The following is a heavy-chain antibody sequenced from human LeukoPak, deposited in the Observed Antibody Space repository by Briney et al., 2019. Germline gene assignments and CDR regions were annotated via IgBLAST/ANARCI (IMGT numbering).Heavy chain of an antibody. V-gene: IGHV4-4*07. CDR3: AKLIYGSGSYPTDAFDI. Sequence: SETLSLTCTVSGGSIGTYYWNWIRQPAGKGLEWIGRIYTSGSTNYNPSLKSRVTMSVDTSKNQFSLKLSSVTAADTAVYYCAKLIYGSGSYPTDAFDIWGQGTMVTVSS. CDR2: IYTSGST. D-gene: IGHD3-10*01. CDR1: GGSIGTYY. J-gene: IGHJ3*02.